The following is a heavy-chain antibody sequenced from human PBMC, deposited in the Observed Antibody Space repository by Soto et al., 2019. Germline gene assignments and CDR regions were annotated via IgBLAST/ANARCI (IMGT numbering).Heavy chain of an antibody. J-gene: IGHJ6*02. CDR2: IYYSGSP. Sequence: QVQLQESGPGLVKPSQTLSLTCTVSGGSISSGSYYWSWIRQHPGKGLEWIGYIYYSGSPYYNPSLNSRVSISVDTSKNEFSLKLRSVTAADTAVYFCARDCSSGYRPGYFYGMDVWGQGTTVTVSS. CDR1: GGSISSGSYY. D-gene: IGHD3-22*01. V-gene: IGHV4-31*03. CDR3: ARDCSSGYRPGYFYGMDV.